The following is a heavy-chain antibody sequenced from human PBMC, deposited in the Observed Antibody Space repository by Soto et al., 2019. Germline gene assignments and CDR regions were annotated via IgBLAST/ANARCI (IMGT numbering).Heavy chain of an antibody. CDR1: GFTFSSYA. J-gene: IGHJ4*02. Sequence: EVQLLESGGGLEQPGGSLRLSCAASGFTFSSYAMSWVRQVPGKGLEWVAGISGSAGSTYNADSVKGRFTISRDNSSNTLYLQMNSLRAEDTAVYYCAKEQNVNRGTFDYWGQGILVTVSS. V-gene: IGHV3-23*01. CDR2: ISGSAGST. D-gene: IGHD3-16*01. CDR3: AKEQNVNRGTFDY.